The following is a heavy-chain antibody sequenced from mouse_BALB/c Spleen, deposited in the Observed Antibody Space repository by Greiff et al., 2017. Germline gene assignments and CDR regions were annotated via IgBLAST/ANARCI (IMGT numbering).Heavy chain of an antibody. Sequence: EVKVEESGGGLVQPGGSMKLSCVASGFTFSNYWMNWVRQSPEKGLEWVAEISLKSNNYATHYAESGKGMFTISRDDSKSSVYLQMNNLRAEDTGIEYCARDYGSSWFAYWGQGTLVTVSA. J-gene: IGHJ3*01. V-gene: IGHV6-6*02. D-gene: IGHD1-1*01. CDR2: ISLKSNNYAT. CDR1: GFTFSNYW. CDR3: ARDYGSSWFAY.